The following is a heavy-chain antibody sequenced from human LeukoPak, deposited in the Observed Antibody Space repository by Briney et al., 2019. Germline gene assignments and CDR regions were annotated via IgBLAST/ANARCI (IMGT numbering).Heavy chain of an antibody. CDR1: GFTFSSYA. CDR2: ISGSGGST. V-gene: IGHV3-23*01. D-gene: IGHD1-1*01. Sequence: GGSLRLSCAASGFTFSSYAMSWVRQAPGKGLEWVSAISGSGGSTYYADSVKGRFAISRDNSKNTLYLQMNSLRAEDTAVYYCAKDQGLQYHLGGPGIDPWGQGTLVTVSS. CDR3: AKDQGLQYHLGGPGIDP. J-gene: IGHJ5*02.